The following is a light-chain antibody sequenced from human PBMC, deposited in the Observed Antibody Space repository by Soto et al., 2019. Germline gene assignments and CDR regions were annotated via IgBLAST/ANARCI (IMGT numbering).Light chain of an antibody. CDR1: QSVNIY. J-gene: IGKJ4*01. CDR2: DTS. V-gene: IGKV3-11*02. Sequence: EIVLTQSPVSLSSSPGERVTLSCRASQSVNIYLTWHQQKPGQAPRLLIYDTSNRATGIPPRFNGSGSERDFTLTINSLEPEDSALYYCQQRSSWPLSFGGGTKVDIK. CDR3: QQRSSWPLS.